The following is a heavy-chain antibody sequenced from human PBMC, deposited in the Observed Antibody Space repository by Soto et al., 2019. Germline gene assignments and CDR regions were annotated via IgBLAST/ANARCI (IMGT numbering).Heavy chain of an antibody. CDR1: GGSISSGGYY. Sequence: TLSLTCTVSGGSISSGGYYWSWIRQHPGKGLEWIGYIYYSGSTYYNPSLKSRVTISVDTSKNQFSLKLSSVTAADTAVYYCARGYGARPNFDYWGQGTLVTVS. V-gene: IGHV4-31*03. J-gene: IGHJ4*02. CDR3: ARGYGARPNFDY. D-gene: IGHD6-6*01. CDR2: IYYSGST.